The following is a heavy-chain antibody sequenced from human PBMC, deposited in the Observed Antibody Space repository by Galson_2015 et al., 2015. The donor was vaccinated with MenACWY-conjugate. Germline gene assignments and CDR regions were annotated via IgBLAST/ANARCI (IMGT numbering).Heavy chain of an antibody. V-gene: IGHV3-30*02. CDR1: GFTFSSYG. CDR3: AKDFGLNWNYCFDY. J-gene: IGHJ4*02. CDR2: IRYDGSNK. Sequence: SLRLSCAASGFTFSSYGMHWVRQAPGKGLEWVAFIRYDGSNKYYADSVKGRFTISRDNSKNTLYLQMNSLRAEDTAVYYCAKDFGLNWNYCFDYWGQGTLVTVSS. D-gene: IGHD1-7*01.